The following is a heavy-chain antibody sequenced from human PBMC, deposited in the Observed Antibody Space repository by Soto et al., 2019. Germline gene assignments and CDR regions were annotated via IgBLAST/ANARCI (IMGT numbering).Heavy chain of an antibody. CDR1: GGSISSSSYY. CDR2: IYYSGST. J-gene: IGHJ6*02. CDR3: ARQSGGYYYYGMDV. Sequence: PSETLSLTCTVSGGSISSSSYYWGWIRQPPGKGLEWIGSIYYSGSTYYKPSLKSRVTISVDTSKNHFSLKLSSVTAADTAVYYCARQSGGYYYYGMDVWGQGTTVT. V-gene: IGHV4-39*01. D-gene: IGHD1-26*01.